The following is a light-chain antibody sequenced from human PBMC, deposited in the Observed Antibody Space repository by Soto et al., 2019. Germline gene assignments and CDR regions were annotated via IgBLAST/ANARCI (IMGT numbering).Light chain of an antibody. V-gene: IGKV1-5*03. J-gene: IGKJ1*01. CDR3: QHYNSYSAA. Sequence: IQMPQSPATLSGSVGDRVTITCRASQTISSWLAWYQQKPGKAPKLLIYKASTLKSGVPSRFRGSGSGTEFTLTISSLQPDDFETYYCQHYNSYSAACGQGTKVDIK. CDR2: KAS. CDR1: QTISSW.